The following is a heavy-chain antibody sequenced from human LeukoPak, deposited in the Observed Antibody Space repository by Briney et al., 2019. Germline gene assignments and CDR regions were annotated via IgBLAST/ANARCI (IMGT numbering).Heavy chain of an antibody. CDR1: GFTISSVW. Sequence: PGGSLRLSCVASGFTISSVWMSWVRQAPGKGLEWVANISPDETVKTYVDSVDGRFTISKDNAKNSVYLQMNSLTVEDTAVYYCARDSRWGQGTLVSVSS. J-gene: IGHJ4*02. V-gene: IGHV3-7*01. CDR2: ISPDETVK. CDR3: ARDSR.